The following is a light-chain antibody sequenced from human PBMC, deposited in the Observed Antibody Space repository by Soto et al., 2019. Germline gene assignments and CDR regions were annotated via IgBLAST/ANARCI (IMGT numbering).Light chain of an antibody. CDR2: DAS. CDR3: QQYINWPRT. V-gene: IGKV3-15*01. J-gene: IGKJ1*01. CDR1: QSVSSN. Sequence: EILMTQSPATLSVSPGEGVTLSCRASQSVSSNLAWFQQKPGQAPRLLIFDASTRATGIPARFSGSGSGTEFTLTISSLQSEDFAVYYCQQYINWPRTIGQGTKVEIK.